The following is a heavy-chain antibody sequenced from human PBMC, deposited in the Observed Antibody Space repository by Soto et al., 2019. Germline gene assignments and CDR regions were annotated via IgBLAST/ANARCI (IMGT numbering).Heavy chain of an antibody. CDR2: IYYSGST. J-gene: IGHJ6*02. D-gene: IGHD3-3*01. CDR1: GGSISSYY. CDR3: ARDGGGYDFWSGYGDV. V-gene: IGHV4-59*01. Sequence: SSETLSLTCTVSGGSISSYYWSWIRQPPGKGLEWIGYIYYSGSTNYNPSLKSRVTISVDTSKNQFSLKLSSVTAADTAVYYCARDGGGYDFWSGYGDVWGQGTTVTVSS.